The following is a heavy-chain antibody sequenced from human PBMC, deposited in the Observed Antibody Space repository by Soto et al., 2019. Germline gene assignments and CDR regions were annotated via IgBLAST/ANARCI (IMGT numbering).Heavy chain of an antibody. J-gene: IGHJ4*02. D-gene: IGHD3-22*01. Sequence: PSETLSLTCTVSGGSISSYYWSWIRQPPGKGLEWIGYIYYSGSTNYNPSLKSRVTISVDTSKNQFSLKLSSVTAADTAVYYCARGLFDPNPNVLNDYWGQGTLVTVSS. V-gene: IGHV4-59*01. CDR1: GGSISSYY. CDR3: ARGLFDPNPNVLNDY. CDR2: IYYSGST.